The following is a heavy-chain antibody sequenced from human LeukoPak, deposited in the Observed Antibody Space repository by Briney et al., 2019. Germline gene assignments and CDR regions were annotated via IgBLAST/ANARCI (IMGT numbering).Heavy chain of an antibody. CDR2: ISYDGSNK. CDR1: GFTFSSYA. J-gene: IGHJ3*02. Sequence: PGRSLRLSCAASGFTFSSYAMHWVRQAPGKGLEWVAVISYDGSNKYYADSVKGRFTISRENAKNSLYLQMNSLRAGDTAVYYCARACCGGDLVNDAFDIWGQGTMVTVSS. CDR3: ARACCGGDLVNDAFDI. D-gene: IGHD2-21*02. V-gene: IGHV3-30*14.